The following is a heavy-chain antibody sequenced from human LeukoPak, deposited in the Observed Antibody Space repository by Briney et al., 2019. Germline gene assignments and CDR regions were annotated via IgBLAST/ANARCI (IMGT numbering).Heavy chain of an antibody. CDR2: ISGSGTST. Sequence: GGPESLTCAASGFTFSSYTMSWARQAPGKGLEWVSAISGSGTSTYYADSVKGRHTISKEHSKNTLYLQMNSLRAEDTAVYYCAKGTPDILTGYYHFGMIDYWG. D-gene: IGHD3-9*01. CDR3: AKGTPDILTGYYHFGMIDY. J-gene: IGHJ4*01. CDR1: GFTFSSYT. V-gene: IGHV3-23*01.